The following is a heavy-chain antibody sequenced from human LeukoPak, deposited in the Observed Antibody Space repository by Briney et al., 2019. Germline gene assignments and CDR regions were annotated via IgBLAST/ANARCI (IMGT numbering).Heavy chain of an antibody. D-gene: IGHD5/OR15-5a*01. CDR3: ARDLTQYLRYGHFDY. CDR2: INNVASHI. Sequence: RPGGSLRLSCAASGFTFSSYSMNWVRQAPGKGLEWVSSINNVASHIYYAHSVKGRFTISRDNAKNSLYLQMNSLSDEDTAVYYCARDLTQYLRYGHFDYWGQGTLVTVSS. J-gene: IGHJ4*02. V-gene: IGHV3-21*01. CDR1: GFTFSSYS.